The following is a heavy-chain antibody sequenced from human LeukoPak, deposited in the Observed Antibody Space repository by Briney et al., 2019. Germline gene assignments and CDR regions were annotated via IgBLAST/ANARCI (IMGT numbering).Heavy chain of an antibody. CDR1: GGSFSGYY. CDR3: ARPNHKDHCTSDGCYRYFDY. D-gene: IGHD2-8*01. CDR2: INHSGST. V-gene: IGHV4-34*01. Sequence: PSETLSLTSAVYGGSFSGYYWTWIRQPPGKGLEWIGEINHSGSTNYNPSLKSRVTISVDTSKNQFSLKLSSVTAADTAVYYCARPNHKDHCTSDGCYRYFDYWSQETLVTVSS. J-gene: IGHJ4*02.